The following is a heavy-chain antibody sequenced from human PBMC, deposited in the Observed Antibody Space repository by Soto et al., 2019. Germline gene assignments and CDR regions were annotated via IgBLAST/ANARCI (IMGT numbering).Heavy chain of an antibody. CDR3: ARDRSYESGMDV. CDR1: VFTFTSSA. J-gene: IGHJ6*02. CDR2: IVVGSGNT. D-gene: IGHD3-10*01. V-gene: IGHV1-58*02. Sequence: SATVSCTASVFTFTSSAMQWVRQARGQRLEWIGWIVVGSGNTNYAQKFQERVTITRDMSISTAYMELSRLRSDDTAVYYCARDRSYESGMDVWGQGTTVTVSS.